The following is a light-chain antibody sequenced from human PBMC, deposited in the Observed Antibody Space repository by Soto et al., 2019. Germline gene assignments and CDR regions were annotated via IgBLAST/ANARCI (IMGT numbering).Light chain of an antibody. V-gene: IGLV2-14*01. CDR3: ASYTGTRTDVL. Sequence: QSVLTQPASVSGSPGQSITISCAGTSSDIGAYNYVSWYQQHPGRAPKLMLYEVSHRPSGVSNRFSGSKSANTASLTISGRQPEDEADYYCASYTGTRTDVLFGGGTKLTVL. CDR2: EVS. J-gene: IGLJ2*01. CDR1: SSDIGAYNY.